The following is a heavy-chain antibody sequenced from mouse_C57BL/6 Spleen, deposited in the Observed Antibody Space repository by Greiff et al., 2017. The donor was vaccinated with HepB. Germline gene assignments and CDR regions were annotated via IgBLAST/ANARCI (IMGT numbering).Heavy chain of an antibody. CDR1: GFTFSDAW. D-gene: IGHD2-5*01. J-gene: IGHJ3*01. CDR3: VRMRYYSMAWFAY. Sequence: EVKLVESGGGLVQPGGSMKLSCAASGFTFSDAWMDWVRQSPEKGLEWVAEIRNKANNHATYYAESVKGRFTISRDDSKSSVYLQMNSLRAEDTGIYYCVRMRYYSMAWFAYWGQGTLVTVSA. CDR2: IRNKANNHAT. V-gene: IGHV6-6*01.